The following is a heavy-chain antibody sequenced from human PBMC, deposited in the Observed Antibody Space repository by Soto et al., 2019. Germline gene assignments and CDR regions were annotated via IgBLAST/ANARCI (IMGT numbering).Heavy chain of an antibody. CDR2: IYWDGDK. J-gene: IGHJ4*02. CDR1: GFSLSTSGVG. Sequence: QITLKESGPTLVKPTQTLTLTCTFSGFSLSTSGVGVGWIRQPPGKALEWLALIYWDGDKRYSPSLESRLIITKDTSKNQVVLTMISMNPVDTATYYRVHRDLEYDSSSPFDYWGQGTLVTVSS. D-gene: IGHD6-6*01. V-gene: IGHV2-5*02. CDR3: VHRDLEYDSSSPFDY.